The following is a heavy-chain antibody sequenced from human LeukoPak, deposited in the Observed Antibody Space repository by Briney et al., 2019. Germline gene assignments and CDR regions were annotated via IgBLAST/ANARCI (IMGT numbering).Heavy chain of an antibody. CDR2: IWFDGSNK. D-gene: IGHD3-10*01. CDR3: ARAITMLRGVIITPLYSYYGMDV. CDR1: GITFRSYG. Sequence: GRSLRLSCAASGITFRSYGMHWVRQAPGKGLEWVAIIWFDGSNKYYADSVKGRFTISRDNSKNTLYLQMNSLRAEDTAVYYCARAITMLRGVIITPLYSYYGMDVWGQGTTVTVSS. J-gene: IGHJ6*02. V-gene: IGHV3-33*01.